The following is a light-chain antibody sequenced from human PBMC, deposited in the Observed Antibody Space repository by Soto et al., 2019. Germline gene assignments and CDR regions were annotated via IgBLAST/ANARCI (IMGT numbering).Light chain of an antibody. CDR1: SSDIGGYNY. CDR2: EVS. J-gene: IGLJ2*01. Sequence: QSVLTQPASVSGSPGQSITISCTGTSSDIGGYNYVSWYQHHPGKAPKLMIYEVSNRPSGVSNRFSGSKSGNTASLTISGLQAEDEADYQCRSYTSRTTFVIFGGGTKVTVL. V-gene: IGLV2-14*01. CDR3: RSYTSRTTFVI.